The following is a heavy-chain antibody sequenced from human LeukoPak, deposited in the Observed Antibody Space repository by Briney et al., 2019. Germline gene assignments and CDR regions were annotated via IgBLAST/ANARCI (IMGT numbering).Heavy chain of an antibody. J-gene: IGHJ4*02. Sequence: SVTVSCKASGYTFTGYYMHWVRQAPGQGLEWMGGIIPIFGTANYAQKFQGRVTITADKSTSTAYMELSSLRSEDTAVYYCAIGRNWNYGFSMGYWGQGTLVTVSS. CDR1: GYTFTGYY. CDR2: IIPIFGTA. CDR3: AIGRNWNYGFSMGY. V-gene: IGHV1-69*06. D-gene: IGHD1-7*01.